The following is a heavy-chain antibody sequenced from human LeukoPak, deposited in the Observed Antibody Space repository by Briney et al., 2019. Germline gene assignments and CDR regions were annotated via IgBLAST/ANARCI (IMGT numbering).Heavy chain of an antibody. CDR1: GYTFTDYY. Sequence: ASVKVSCKASGYTFTDYYMHWVRQAPGQGLEWMGWINPNSGGTNYAQKFQGRVTMTRDTSISTAYMELTSLRSDDTAVYYCARDRGGGSGTYYILYWGQGSLDTVSS. CDR2: INPNSGGT. CDR3: ARDRGGGSGTYYILY. V-gene: IGHV1-2*02. J-gene: IGHJ4*02. D-gene: IGHD3-10*01.